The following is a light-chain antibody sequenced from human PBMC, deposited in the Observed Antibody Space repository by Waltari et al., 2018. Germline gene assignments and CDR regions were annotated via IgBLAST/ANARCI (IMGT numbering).Light chain of an antibody. CDR2: KDN. J-gene: IGLJ2*01. CDR3: QSVDSTDSYPV. Sequence: SNELTQPPSVSVFPGQTARITCSADALADEYAYWYQQKPGQAPVMIIYKDNERHSGIPDRFSGSSSGTTVTLTISAVQAEDEADYFCQSVDSTDSYPVFGGGTKLTVL. CDR1: ALADEY. V-gene: IGLV3-25*03.